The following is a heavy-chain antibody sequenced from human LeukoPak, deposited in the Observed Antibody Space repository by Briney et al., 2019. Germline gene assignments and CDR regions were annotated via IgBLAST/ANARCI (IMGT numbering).Heavy chain of an antibody. J-gene: IGHJ4*02. V-gene: IGHV1-18*01. CDR1: GYTFTSYG. CDR2: ISAYNGNT. CDR3: ARDGHSSGWYGADY. Sequence: GASVKVSCKASGYTFTSYGISWVRQAPGQGLEWMGWISAYNGNTNYAQKLQGRVTMTTDTSTSTAYVELRSLRSDDTAVYYCARDGHSSGWYGADYWGQGTLVTVSS. D-gene: IGHD6-19*01.